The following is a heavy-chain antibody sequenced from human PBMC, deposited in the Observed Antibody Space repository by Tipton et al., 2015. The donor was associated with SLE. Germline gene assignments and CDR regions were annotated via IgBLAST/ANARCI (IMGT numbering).Heavy chain of an antibody. CDR3: ARDYCSSTSCPSHYYYMDV. V-gene: IGHV4-61*02. D-gene: IGHD2-2*01. J-gene: IGHJ6*03. CDR2: IYTSGST. Sequence: TLSLTCTVSGGSISSGSYYWSWIRQPAGKGLEWIGRIYTSGSTNYNPSLKSRVTISVDTSTNQFSMKLSSVTAADTAVYYCARDYCSSTSCPSHYYYMDVWGKGTTVTISS. CDR1: GGSISSGSYY.